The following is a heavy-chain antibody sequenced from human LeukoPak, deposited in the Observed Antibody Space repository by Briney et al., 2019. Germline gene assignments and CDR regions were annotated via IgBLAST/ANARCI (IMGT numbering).Heavy chain of an antibody. CDR2: ISRGGAYT. V-gene: IGHV3-23*01. D-gene: IGHD1-1*01. CDR1: GFTLGTYD. CDR3: SKKGQADNDGKPD. Sequence: GGSLRLSCAASGFTLGTYDMYWIRQAPGKGLECVSSISRGGAYTYYADSVKGRFTISRDDSRNTLYLQMNSLRAEDTAVYYCSKKGQADNDGKPDWGQGTLVTVSS. J-gene: IGHJ4*02.